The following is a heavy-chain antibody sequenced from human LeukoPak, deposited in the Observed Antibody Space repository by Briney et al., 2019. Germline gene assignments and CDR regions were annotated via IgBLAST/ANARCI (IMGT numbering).Heavy chain of an antibody. J-gene: IGHJ4*02. CDR2: IYYSGSS. CDR3: ARLWGHSYGYSDY. D-gene: IGHD5-18*01. V-gene: IGHV4-38-2*01. Sequence: PSETLSLTCAVSGYSIRNGYYWGWIRQPPGMGPEWIGSIYYSGSSYYNPSLRSRVTISVDTSKNELSLKVSSVTAADTAVYYCARLWGHSYGYSDYWGQGTLVTVSS. CDR1: GYSIRNGYY.